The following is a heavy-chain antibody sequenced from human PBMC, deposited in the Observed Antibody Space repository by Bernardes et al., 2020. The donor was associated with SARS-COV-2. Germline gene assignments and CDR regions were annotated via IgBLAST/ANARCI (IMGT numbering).Heavy chain of an antibody. CDR3: ARRGLISYAFDI. D-gene: IGHD3-16*01. J-gene: IGHJ3*02. Sequence: GVSLKNSSKGSGYSVTRYWIGWVRPIPGKGLEWMGIIYPGDSDTRYSPSFQGQVTISADKSISTAYLQWSSLKASDTAMYYCARRGLISYAFDIWGQGTMVTVSS. CDR1: GYSVTRYW. V-gene: IGHV5-51*01. CDR2: IYPGDSDT.